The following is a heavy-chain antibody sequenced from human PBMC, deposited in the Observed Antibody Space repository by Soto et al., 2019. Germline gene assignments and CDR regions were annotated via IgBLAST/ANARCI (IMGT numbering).Heavy chain of an antibody. D-gene: IGHD3-22*01. CDR1: GGSISGYY. V-gene: IGHV4-59*01. Sequence: SETLSLTCTVSGGSISGYYWSWIRQPPGKGLEWIGYIYYSGSTIYNPSLKSRVTISVDTSKNQFSLKLSFVTAADTAVYYCARARYDSSGYYYFDYWGQGTLVTVSS. CDR2: IYYSGST. CDR3: ARARYDSSGYYYFDY. J-gene: IGHJ4*02.